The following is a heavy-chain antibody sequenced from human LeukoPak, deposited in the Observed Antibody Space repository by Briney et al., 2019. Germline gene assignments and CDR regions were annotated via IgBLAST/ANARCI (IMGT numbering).Heavy chain of an antibody. J-gene: IGHJ4*02. CDR2: IHYNGST. CDR3: ARGWFPAWAHFDY. CDR1: GGSISSSSDF. D-gene: IGHD2-15*01. V-gene: IGHV4-39*07. Sequence: SETLSLTCTVSGGSISSSSDFWGWIRQPPGKAPEWTGSIHYNGSTHDNPSLKSRVTMAVDMSQNLFSLRLRAVTAADTAVYYCARGWFPAWAHFDYWGQGTLVTVSS.